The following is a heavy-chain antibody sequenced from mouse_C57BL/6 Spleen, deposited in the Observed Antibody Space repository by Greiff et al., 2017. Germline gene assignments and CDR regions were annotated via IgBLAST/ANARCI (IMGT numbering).Heavy chain of an antibody. D-gene: IGHD1-1*01. J-gene: IGHJ2*01. V-gene: IGHV1-80*01. CDR3: AREGAVVAPFHY. Sequence: QVQLQQPGAELVKPGASVKISCKASGYAFSSYWMNWVKQRPGQGLEWIGQIYPRDGDTNYNGKFKGKATLTVDKSSSTAYMQLSSLTSEDSAVYFCAREGAVVAPFHYWGKGTTLTVSA. CDR2: IYPRDGDT. CDR1: GYAFSSYW.